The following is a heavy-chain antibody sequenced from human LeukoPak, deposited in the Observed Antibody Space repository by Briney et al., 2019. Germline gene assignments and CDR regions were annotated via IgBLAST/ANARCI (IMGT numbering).Heavy chain of an antibody. CDR1: GFTFSRYS. V-gene: IGHV3-48*04. CDR3: ARFRGYCSGGSCPDAFDI. Sequence: GGSLRLSCAASGFTFSRYSMNWVRQAPGKGLEWVSYISSSGSTIYYADSVKGRFTISRDNAKNSLYLQMNSLRAEDTAVYYCARFRGYCSGGSCPDAFDIWGQGTMVTVSS. D-gene: IGHD2-15*01. CDR2: ISSSGSTI. J-gene: IGHJ3*02.